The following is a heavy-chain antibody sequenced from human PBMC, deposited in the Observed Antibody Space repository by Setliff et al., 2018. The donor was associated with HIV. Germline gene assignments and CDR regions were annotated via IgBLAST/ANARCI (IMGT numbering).Heavy chain of an antibody. CDR3: ARGIGPLPNWENFYYSMDV. Sequence: NPSETLSLTCTVSGGSISSPGYYWSWIRQHPGKGLEWIGYSYYTGSDYYNPSLKSRVTISVDTSKNQFSLKLRSVTAADTAVYYCARGIGPLPNWENFYYSMDVWGKGTTVTVSS. D-gene: IGHD1-26*01. J-gene: IGHJ6*03. CDR2: SYYTGSD. V-gene: IGHV4-31*03. CDR1: GGSISSPGYY.